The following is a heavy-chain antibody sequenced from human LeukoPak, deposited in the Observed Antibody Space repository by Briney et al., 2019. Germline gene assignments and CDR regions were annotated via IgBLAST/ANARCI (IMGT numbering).Heavy chain of an antibody. V-gene: IGHV3-74*01. Sequence: GGSLRLSCAVSGFTFGTYWMHWVRQAPGKGLVWVSTIKGDGSTTGYADSVKGRFTISRDNAKNTLYPQMNSLRAEDTAAYYCATLRGDLDYWSPGTLVTVSS. CDR2: IKGDGSTT. CDR3: ATLRGDLDY. D-gene: IGHD4-17*01. CDR1: GFTFGTYW. J-gene: IGHJ4*02.